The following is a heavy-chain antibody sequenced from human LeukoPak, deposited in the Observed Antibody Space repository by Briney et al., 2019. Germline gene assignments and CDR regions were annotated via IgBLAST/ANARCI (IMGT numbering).Heavy chain of an antibody. CDR3: ARLSMHYDILTGYYTPPIWFDP. CDR2: ISAYNGNT. D-gene: IGHD3-9*01. Sequence: ASVKVSCKASGFTFTSSAVQWVRQAPGQGLEWMGWISAYNGNTNYAQKLQGRVTMTTDTSTSTAYMELRSLRSDDTAVYYCARLSMHYDILTGYYTPPIWFDPWGQGTLVTVSS. V-gene: IGHV1-18*01. J-gene: IGHJ5*02. CDR1: GFTFTSSA.